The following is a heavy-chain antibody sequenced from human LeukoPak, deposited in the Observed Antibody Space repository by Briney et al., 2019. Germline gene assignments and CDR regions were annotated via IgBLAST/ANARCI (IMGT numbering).Heavy chain of an antibody. CDR3: ALFLEWLGGAFDI. CDR1: GYTLTELS. V-gene: IGHV1-24*01. J-gene: IGHJ3*02. Sequence: GASVKVSCKVSGYTLTELSMHWVRQAPGKGLEWMGGFDPEDGETIYAQKFQGRVTITADESTSTACMELSSLRSEDTAVYYCALFLEWLGGAFDIWGQGTMVTVSS. D-gene: IGHD3-3*01. CDR2: FDPEDGET.